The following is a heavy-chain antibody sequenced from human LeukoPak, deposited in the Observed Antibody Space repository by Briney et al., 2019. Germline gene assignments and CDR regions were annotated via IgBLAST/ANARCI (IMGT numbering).Heavy chain of an antibody. V-gene: IGHV1-2*02. CDR3: ARGYSYSSSGDY. CDR1: GYTFTGYY. CDR2: INPNSGGT. Sequence: ASVKVSCKASGYTFTGYYMHWVRQAPGQGLEWMGWINPNSGGTNYAQKLQGRVTMTTDTSTSTAYMELRSLRSDDTAVYYCARGYSYSSSGDYWGQGTLVTVSS. J-gene: IGHJ4*02. D-gene: IGHD6-13*01.